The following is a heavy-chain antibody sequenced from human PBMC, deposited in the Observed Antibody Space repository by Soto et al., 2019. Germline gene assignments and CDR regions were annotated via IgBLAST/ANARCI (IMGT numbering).Heavy chain of an antibody. J-gene: IGHJ4*02. D-gene: IGHD3-16*01. CDR3: AKDLGDGGCDY. Sequence: QVQLVESGGGVVQPGRSLRLSCAASGFTFSSYGMHWVRQAPGKGLEWVAVISYDGSNKYYADSVKGRFTISRDNSKNTLYLQMNSLRAEDTAVYYCAKDLGDGGCDYWGQGTLVTVSS. CDR1: GFTFSSYG. CDR2: ISYDGSNK. V-gene: IGHV3-30*18.